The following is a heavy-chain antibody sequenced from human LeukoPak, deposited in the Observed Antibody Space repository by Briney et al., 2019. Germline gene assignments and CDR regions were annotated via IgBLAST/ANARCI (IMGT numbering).Heavy chain of an antibody. CDR2: IWYDGSNK. Sequence: PGRSLRLSCAASGFTFNFYGMHWVRQAPSKGLEWVAVIWYDGSNKYYADSVKGRFTISRDNSKNTLYLQMNSLRAEDTAVYYCATEVGTPDIRSAFEIWGQGTMVTVSS. CDR1: GFTFNFYG. J-gene: IGHJ3*02. D-gene: IGHD2-15*01. CDR3: ATEVGTPDIRSAFEI. V-gene: IGHV3-33*01.